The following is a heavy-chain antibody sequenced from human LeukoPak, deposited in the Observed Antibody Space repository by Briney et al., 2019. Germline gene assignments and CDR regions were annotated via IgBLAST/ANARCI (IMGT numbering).Heavy chain of an antibody. J-gene: IGHJ4*02. Sequence: GASVKVSCKASGYTFTSYYMHWVRQAPGQGLEWMGIINPSGGSTSYAQKFQGRVTMTRDTSISTAYMELSRLRSDDTAVYYCARAQGYYYDSSGYYPGTLDCWGQGTLVTVSS. CDR1: GYTFTSYY. D-gene: IGHD3-22*01. CDR2: INPSGGST. V-gene: IGHV1-46*01. CDR3: ARAQGYYYDSSGYYPGTLDC.